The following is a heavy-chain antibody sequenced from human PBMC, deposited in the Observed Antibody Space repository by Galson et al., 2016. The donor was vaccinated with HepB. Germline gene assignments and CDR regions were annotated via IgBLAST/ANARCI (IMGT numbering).Heavy chain of an antibody. V-gene: IGHV3-21*01. J-gene: IGHJ4*02. CDR1: GFTFSSYT. CDR3: ASPRGRLVMPPDY. Sequence: SLRLSCAASGFTFSSYTMNWVRQAPGQGLEWISSISSSSSSIYYADSVKGRFTVSRDNAKNSLFLQMNTLRAEDKAVYYCASPRGRLVMPPDYWGQGTLVTVSS. CDR2: ISSSSSSI. D-gene: IGHD6-6*01.